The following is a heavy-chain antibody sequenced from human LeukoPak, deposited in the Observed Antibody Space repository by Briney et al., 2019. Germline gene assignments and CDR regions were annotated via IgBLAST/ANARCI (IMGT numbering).Heavy chain of an antibody. D-gene: IGHD1-26*01. CDR2: FDPEDGET. Sequence: ASVKVSCKVSGYTLTELSMHWVRQAPGKGLEWMGGFDPEDGETIYAQKFQGRVTMTEDTSTDTAYMELSSLRSEDTAVYYCARGRIVLSGYYYYYYMDVWGKGTTVTVSS. CDR1: GYTLTELS. V-gene: IGHV1-24*01. J-gene: IGHJ6*03. CDR3: ARGRIVLSGYYYYYYMDV.